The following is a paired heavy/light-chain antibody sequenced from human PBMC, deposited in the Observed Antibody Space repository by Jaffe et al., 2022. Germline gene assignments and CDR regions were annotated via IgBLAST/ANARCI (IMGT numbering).Heavy chain of an antibody. Sequence: EVQLVESGGDLVQPGRSLRLSCAASGFTFDDYVMHWVRQAPGKGLEWVSGISRDSGSVDYTDSVKGRFTISRDNAKHSLYLQMNSLRPEDTALYYCTREIPTDHYYYEYMDVWGKGTTVTVSS. CDR1: GFTFDDYV. CDR3: TREIPTDHYYYEYMDV. D-gene: IGHD2-21*01. V-gene: IGHV3-9*01. J-gene: IGHJ6*03. CDR2: ISRDSGSV.
Light chain of an antibody. CDR3: QQYNHWPPSLT. CDR1: QNVGNN. J-gene: IGKJ4*01. CDR2: GAS. Sequence: EIVMTQSPATLSVSPGERATLSCRASQNVGNNLAWYQQKPGQAPRLLVYGASTRATGIPARFSGSGSGTEFTLTVSSLQSEDFAVYYCQQYNHWPPSLTFGGGTKVEIK. V-gene: IGKV3-15*01.